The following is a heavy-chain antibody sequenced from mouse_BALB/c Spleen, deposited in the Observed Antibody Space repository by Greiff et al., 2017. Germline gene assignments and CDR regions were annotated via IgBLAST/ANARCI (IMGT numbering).Heavy chain of an antibody. J-gene: IGHJ4*01. D-gene: IGHD1-1*01. CDR3: ARDPVNYYAMDY. CDR1: GFTFSSYA. CDR2: ISSGGSYT. Sequence: EVKVEESGGGLVKPGGSLKLSCAASGFTFSSYAMSWVRQSPEKRLEWVAEISSGGSYTYYPDTVTGRFTISRDNAKNTLYLEMSSLRSEDTAMYYCARDPVNYYAMDYWGQGTSVTVSS. V-gene: IGHV5-9-4*01.